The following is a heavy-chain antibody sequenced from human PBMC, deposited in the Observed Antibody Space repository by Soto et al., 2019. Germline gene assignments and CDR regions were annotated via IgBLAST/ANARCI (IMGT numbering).Heavy chain of an antibody. V-gene: IGHV3-30*04. D-gene: IGHD3-22*01. J-gene: IGHJ4*02. Sequence: QVQLVESGGDVVQPGRSLRLSCEASGFTFTGYAMHWVRQAPGKGLEWVAITSFDERYKFYAASVKGRFTISRDNSKNTLYLQMDSLSPEDTARYFCARDPRGDYDTAAYFYSWGQGALVIVSS. CDR2: TSFDERYK. CDR3: ARDPRGDYDTAAYFYS. CDR1: GFTFTGYA.